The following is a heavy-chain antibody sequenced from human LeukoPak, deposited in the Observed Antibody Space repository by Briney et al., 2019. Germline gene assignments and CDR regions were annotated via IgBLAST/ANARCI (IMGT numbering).Heavy chain of an antibody. V-gene: IGHV3-48*02. Sequence: GSLRLSCAASVFSLRDYSIHWVRQAPGKTLEWVSYISDSAMTIHYADSVKGRFTISRDNAKNSLFLQMNSLRDEDTAVYYCTRDLLTGDLDEVFDIWGQGTMVTVSS. J-gene: IGHJ3*02. CDR3: TRDLLTGDLDEVFDI. D-gene: IGHD3-9*01. CDR1: VFSLRDYS. CDR2: ISDSAMTI.